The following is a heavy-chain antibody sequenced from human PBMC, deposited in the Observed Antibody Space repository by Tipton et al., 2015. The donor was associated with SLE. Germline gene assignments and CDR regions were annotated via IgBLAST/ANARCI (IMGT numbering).Heavy chain of an antibody. V-gene: IGHV4-34*01. J-gene: IGHJ4*02. CDR1: GGSFSGYY. CDR2: INHSGST. Sequence: TLSLTCAVYGGSFSGYYWSWIRQPPGKGLEWIGEINHSGSTNYNPSLKSRVTISVDTSKNQFSLKLSSVTAADTAVYYCARHQGGFDYWGQGTLVTVSS. CDR3: ARHQGGFDY.